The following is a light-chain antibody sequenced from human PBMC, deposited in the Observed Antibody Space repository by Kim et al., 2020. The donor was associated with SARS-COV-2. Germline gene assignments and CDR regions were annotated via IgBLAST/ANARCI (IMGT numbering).Light chain of an antibody. Sequence: DIQVTQSPSTLSASVGDRVTITCRASQSISSWLAWYQQKPGKAPKVLIYKASSLQSGVPSRFSGSGSGTEFTLTISSLQPDDFATYYCQQYNSYPWTVGQGTKVDIK. CDR3: QQYNSYPWT. CDR1: QSISSW. J-gene: IGKJ1*01. V-gene: IGKV1-5*03. CDR2: KAS.